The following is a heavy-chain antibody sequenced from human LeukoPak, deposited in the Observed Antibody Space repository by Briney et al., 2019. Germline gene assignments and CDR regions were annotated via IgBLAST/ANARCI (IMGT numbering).Heavy chain of an antibody. J-gene: IGHJ4*02. CDR1: GFTFSSYA. D-gene: IGHD1-26*01. CDR3: VRDQGAPDY. CDR2: ISDSSTTI. Sequence: GGSLRLSCAASGFTFSSYAMIWVRLAPGKGLEWISYISDSSTTIYYADSVKGRFTTSRDNAKNSLHLQMNSLRVEDTAVYYCVRDQGAPDYWGQGTLVTVPS. V-gene: IGHV3-48*01.